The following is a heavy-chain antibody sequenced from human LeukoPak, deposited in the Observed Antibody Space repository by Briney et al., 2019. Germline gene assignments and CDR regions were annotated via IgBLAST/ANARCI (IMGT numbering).Heavy chain of an antibody. CDR2: ISGSSSDI. CDR3: VRDPLRRYDY. V-gene: IGHV3-48*02. CDR1: GFTLSSYS. J-gene: IGHJ4*02. Sequence: GGSLRLSCSASGFTLSSYSMDWVRQAPGKGPEWISYISGSSSDIHYADSVKGRFTISRDNARNSLYLQMNSLRDEDTAVYYCVRDPLRRYDYWGQGTPVTVSS.